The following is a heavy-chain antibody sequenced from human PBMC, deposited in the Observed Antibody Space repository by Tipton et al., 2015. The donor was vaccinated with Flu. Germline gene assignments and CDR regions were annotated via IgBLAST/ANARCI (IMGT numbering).Heavy chain of an antibody. Sequence: GLVKPSETLSLTCAVYGESISSDYHWGWVRQFPGKRLEWIGTVSRSGSIIYNPSLSSRVTISIDRSKNQFSLNLKSVTAADMAVYYCARRDYSNYVSDPKSWFDHWGQGTLVAVSS. J-gene: IGHJ5*02. CDR3: ARRDYSNYVSDPKSWFDH. D-gene: IGHD4-11*01. CDR2: VSRSGSI. CDR1: GESISSDYH. V-gene: IGHV4-38-2*01.